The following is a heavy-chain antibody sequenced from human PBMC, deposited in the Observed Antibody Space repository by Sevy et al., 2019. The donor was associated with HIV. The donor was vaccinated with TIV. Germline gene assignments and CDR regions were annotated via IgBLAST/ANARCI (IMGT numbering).Heavy chain of an antibody. CDR3: ARGGDFNDRSAKRDFDY. V-gene: IGHV3-33*01. CDR2: IWNDGSNK. CDR1: GFTFSNYG. D-gene: IGHD3-22*01. Sequence: GGSLRLSCAASGFTFSNYGMHWVRQAPGKGLEWVALIWNDGSNKYYADSVKGRFTISRDNSKNTLYLQMNSLRVEDTAVYFCARGGDFNDRSAKRDFDYWGQGTLVTVSS. J-gene: IGHJ4*02.